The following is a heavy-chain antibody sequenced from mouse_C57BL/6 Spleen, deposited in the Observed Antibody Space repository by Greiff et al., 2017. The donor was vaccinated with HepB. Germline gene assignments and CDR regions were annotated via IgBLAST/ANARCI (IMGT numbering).Heavy chain of an antibody. J-gene: IGHJ3*01. V-gene: IGHV1-82*01. CDR1: GYAFSSSW. Sequence: QVQLQQSGPELVKPGASVKISCKASGYAFSSSWMNWVKQRPGKGLEWIGRIYPGDGGTNYNGKFKGKATLTADKSSSTAYMQLSSLTSEDSAVYFCAGGNSGWFAYWGQGTLVTVSA. CDR3: AGGNSGWFAY. D-gene: IGHD2-1*01. CDR2: IYPGDGGT.